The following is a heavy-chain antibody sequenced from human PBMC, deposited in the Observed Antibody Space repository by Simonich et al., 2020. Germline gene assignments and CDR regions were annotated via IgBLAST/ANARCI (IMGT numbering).Heavy chain of an antibody. Sequence: QLQLQESGPGLVKPSETLSLTCTVSGGSISSSSYYWGWIRQPPGQGLAWIGSIYFIGEPSYNPSRKGRFTISVDTSKNQFSLKLSSVTAADTAVYYCARHAGFAFDIWGQGTMVTVSS. CDR2: IYFIGEP. CDR1: GGSISSSSYY. J-gene: IGHJ3*02. D-gene: IGHD6-13*01. V-gene: IGHV4-39*01. CDR3: ARHAGFAFDI.